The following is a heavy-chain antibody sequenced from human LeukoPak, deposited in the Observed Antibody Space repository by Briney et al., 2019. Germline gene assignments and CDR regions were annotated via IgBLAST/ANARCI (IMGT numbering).Heavy chain of an antibody. Sequence: GGSLRLSCAASGFTFRSYWMSWVRQAPGKGLEWLGHINQEASRTDHADSVKGRFTISRDNAKNALYLQMNSLRVEDTAVYYCARRDGYYMDVWGKGTTVTVSS. CDR1: GFTFRSYW. CDR2: INQEASRT. V-gene: IGHV3-7*01. CDR3: ARRDGYYMDV. D-gene: IGHD2-21*02. J-gene: IGHJ6*03.